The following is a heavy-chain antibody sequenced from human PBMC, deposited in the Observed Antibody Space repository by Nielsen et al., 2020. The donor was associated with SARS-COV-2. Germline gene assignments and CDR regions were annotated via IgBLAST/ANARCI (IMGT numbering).Heavy chain of an antibody. J-gene: IGHJ3*02. V-gene: IGHV4-59*08. D-gene: IGHD2-15*01. CDR3: AKLGMGYCSGGSCERAFDI. Sequence: WIRQPPGKGLEWIGFVYYSGNTNYNPSLKSRVTISVDTSKNQLSLKLSSVTAADTAVYYCAKLGMGYCSGGSCERAFDIWGQGTMVTVSS. CDR2: VYYSGNT.